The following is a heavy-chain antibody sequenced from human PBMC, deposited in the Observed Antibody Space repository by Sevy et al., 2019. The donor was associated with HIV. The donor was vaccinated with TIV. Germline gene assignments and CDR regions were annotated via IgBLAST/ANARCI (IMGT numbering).Heavy chain of an antibody. CDR1: GYTFTGYH. CDR3: ARTAVAGNYNWFDP. Sequence: GESLKISCKASGYTFTGYHLHWMRQAPGLGLEWMGWMNPLIGLTQYDEKFQGRVSMTRDTATSTAYMELTRLTSDDTAVHYSARTAVAGNYNWFDPWGQGTLVTVSS. D-gene: IGHD6-19*01. V-gene: IGHV1-2*02. J-gene: IGHJ5*02. CDR2: MNPLIGLT.